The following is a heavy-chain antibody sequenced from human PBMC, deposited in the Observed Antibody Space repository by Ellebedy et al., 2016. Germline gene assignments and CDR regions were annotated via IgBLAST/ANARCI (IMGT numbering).Heavy chain of an antibody. Sequence: SETLSLXXTVSGGSVDTYYWTWMRQSPGKGLEWIGYVFYGGSTKYNPSLRRRVTISLDPAKNQFSLKVTSVAAADTAVYYCARDVSLYSSSPSFDFWGQGMLVTVSS. CDR1: GGSVDTYY. D-gene: IGHD6-6*01. CDR2: VFYGGST. V-gene: IGHV4-59*02. CDR3: ARDVSLYSSSPSFDF. J-gene: IGHJ4*02.